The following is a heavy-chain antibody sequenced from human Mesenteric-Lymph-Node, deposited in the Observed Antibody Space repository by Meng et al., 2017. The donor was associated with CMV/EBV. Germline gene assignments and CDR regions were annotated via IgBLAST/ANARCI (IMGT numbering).Heavy chain of an antibody. CDR3: VREGKTLSGIFASSLGAFDV. Sequence: SVPYLAWVRQAPGQGLEWVSIIYTGGSTMYADSVKGRFTLSRDNAQNSLHLQMNGLRAEDTAVYYCVREGKTLSGIFASSLGAFDVWGQGTLVTVSS. V-gene: IGHV3-53*01. CDR2: IYTGGST. CDR1: SVPY. D-gene: IGHD3-3*01. J-gene: IGHJ3*01.